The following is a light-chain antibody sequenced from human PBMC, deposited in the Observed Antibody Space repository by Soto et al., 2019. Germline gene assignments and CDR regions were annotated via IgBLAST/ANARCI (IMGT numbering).Light chain of an antibody. J-gene: IGLJ1*01. V-gene: IGLV1-47*01. CDR3: AAWDASLSGHYV. CDR1: TSNIGTNY. CDR2: RNN. Sequence: QSVLAQPPSASGTPGQRVTISCSGSTSNIGTNYVYWYHQLPGTAPKLLISRNNQRPSGVPDRFSGSKSGTSASLAISGLRSEDEGDYYCAAWDASLSGHYVFGTGTKVTVL.